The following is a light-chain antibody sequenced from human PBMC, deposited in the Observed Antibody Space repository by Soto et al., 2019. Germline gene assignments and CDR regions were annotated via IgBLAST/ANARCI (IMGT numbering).Light chain of an antibody. J-gene: IGKJ1*01. Sequence: ILITQSPSTLAASVGGRVTITCRASQSISRWIAWYQPKPGEAPKVLIYDASTSQSGVPSRFSGTGSATEFTLTISSLQPEHFETYYCQQDISYSGTFGQGTKVDIK. V-gene: IGKV1-5*01. CDR1: QSISRW. CDR3: QQDISYSGT. CDR2: DAS.